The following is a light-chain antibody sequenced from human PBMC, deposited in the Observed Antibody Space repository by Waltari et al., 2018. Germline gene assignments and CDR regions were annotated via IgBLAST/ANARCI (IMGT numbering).Light chain of an antibody. Sequence: ELTQPPSLSVSPGQTAKITCSGDALAKQYVYWYQQKPGQAPVLIITQDTRRPSGSPGRFAGSTSGTTVTLTITGVQAEDEADYYCQSADACATYFVFAPGTKVTV. CDR1: ALAKQY. CDR2: QDT. J-gene: IGLJ1*01. V-gene: IGLV3-25*03. CDR3: QSADACATYFV.